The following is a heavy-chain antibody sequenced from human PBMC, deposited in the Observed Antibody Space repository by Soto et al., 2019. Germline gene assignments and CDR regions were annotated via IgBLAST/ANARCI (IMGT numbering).Heavy chain of an antibody. J-gene: IGHJ4*02. CDR2: ISYDGSNK. CDR1: GFTFSSYG. D-gene: IGHD6-19*01. V-gene: IGHV3-30*18. Sequence: PGGSLRLSCAASGFTFSSYGMHWVRQAPGKGLEWVAVISYDGSNKYYADSVKGRFTISRDNSKNTLYLQMNSLRAEDTAVYYCAKKSSGWFEDFDYWGQGTLVTVSS. CDR3: AKKSSGWFEDFDY.